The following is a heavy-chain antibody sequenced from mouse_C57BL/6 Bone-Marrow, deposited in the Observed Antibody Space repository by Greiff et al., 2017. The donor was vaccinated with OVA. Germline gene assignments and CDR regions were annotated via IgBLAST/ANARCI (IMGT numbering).Heavy chain of an antibody. CDR1: GYTFTSYW. Sequence: QVQLQQPGAELVRPGTSVKLSCKASGYTFTSYWMHWVKQRPGQGLEWIGVIDPSDSYTNYNQKFKGKATLTVDTSSSTAYMQLSSLTSEDSAVYYCARITTVVATYFDYWGQGTTLTVSS. CDR3: ARITTVVATYFDY. D-gene: IGHD1-1*01. V-gene: IGHV1-59*01. J-gene: IGHJ2*01. CDR2: IDPSDSYT.